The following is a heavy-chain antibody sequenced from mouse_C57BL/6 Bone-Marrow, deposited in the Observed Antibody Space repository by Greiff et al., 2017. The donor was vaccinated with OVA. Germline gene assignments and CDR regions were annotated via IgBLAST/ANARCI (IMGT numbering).Heavy chain of an antibody. J-gene: IGHJ3*01. CDR2: IDPEDGET. CDR3: ATYDYDVSWFAY. CDR1: GFNIKDFY. Sequence: VQLKESGAELVKPGASVKLSCTASGFNIKDFYMHWVKQRTEQGLEWIGRIDPEDGETKYAPKFQGKATITADTSSNTAYLQLSSLTSEDTAVYYCATYDYDVSWFAYWGQGTLVTVSA. D-gene: IGHD2-4*01. V-gene: IGHV14-2*01.